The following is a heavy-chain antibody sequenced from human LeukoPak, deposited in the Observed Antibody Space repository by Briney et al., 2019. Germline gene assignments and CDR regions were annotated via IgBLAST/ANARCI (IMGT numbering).Heavy chain of an antibody. Sequence: GGSLRLSCSPSRFTPSSYAMHWVRPAPGKGLEYVSSVSSNGGSTYYADSVKGRFTISRDNSKNTLYLQMSSLRAEDTAVYYCVKSYSSSWYGWFDPWGQGTLVTVSS. J-gene: IGHJ5*02. CDR2: VSSNGGST. V-gene: IGHV3-64D*06. CDR3: VKSYSSSWYGWFDP. CDR1: RFTPSSYA. D-gene: IGHD6-13*01.